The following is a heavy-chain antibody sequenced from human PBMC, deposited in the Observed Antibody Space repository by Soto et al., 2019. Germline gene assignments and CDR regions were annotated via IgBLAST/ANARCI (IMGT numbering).Heavy chain of an antibody. Sequence: SETLSLTCGVSGYSISSDNWWVWIRQPPGKGLEWIGYIHYSGITYSNPSLKSRLTMSVDTSKNQFSLKLSSVTAVDTAVYYCATKDNGKYYFEFWGQGTLVTVS. J-gene: IGHJ4*02. CDR3: ATKDNGKYYFEF. D-gene: IGHD1-26*01. CDR1: GYSISSDNW. V-gene: IGHV4-28*01. CDR2: IHYSGIT.